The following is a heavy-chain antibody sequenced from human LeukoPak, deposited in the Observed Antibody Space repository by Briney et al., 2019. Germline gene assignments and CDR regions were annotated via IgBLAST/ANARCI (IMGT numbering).Heavy chain of an antibody. CDR3: AKLLYGDYGPRGYFDY. D-gene: IGHD4-17*01. CDR1: GFTFSSYA. Sequence: GGSLRLSCAASGFTFSSYAMSWVRQAPGKGLEWVSAISGSGGSTYYADSVKGRFTISRDNSKNTLYLQMNSLRAEDTAVYYCAKLLYGDYGPRGYFDYWGQGTPVTVSS. J-gene: IGHJ4*02. CDR2: ISGSGGST. V-gene: IGHV3-23*01.